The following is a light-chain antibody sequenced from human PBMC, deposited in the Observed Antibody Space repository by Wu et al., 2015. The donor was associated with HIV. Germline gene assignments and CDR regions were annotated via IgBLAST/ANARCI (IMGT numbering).Light chain of an antibody. Sequence: EVVLTQSPGTLSLSPGERATLSCRASQSVSSNHLAWYQTETLARLPGLLIYGASSRATGIPDRFSGSGSGTDFTLTISRLEPEDFAVYYCQQYGSSPPITFGQGTRLEI. CDR1: QSVSSNH. V-gene: IGKV3-20*01. J-gene: IGKJ5*01. CDR2: GAS. CDR3: QQYGSSPPIT.